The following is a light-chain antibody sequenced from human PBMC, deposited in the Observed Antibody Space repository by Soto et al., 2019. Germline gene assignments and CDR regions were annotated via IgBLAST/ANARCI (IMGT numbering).Light chain of an antibody. CDR1: QSIDRW. CDR3: EQRYSSAPS. CDR2: DGS. V-gene: IGKV1-5*01. J-gene: IGKJ1*01. Sequence: CAALGGRRIIKKQTSQSIDRWLAWYQQKPGKAPKLVIYDGSTLESGVPSRFSGSRSGPDFTITTCSLQLEYFPTYYCEQRYSSAPSLGPGTQVDIK.